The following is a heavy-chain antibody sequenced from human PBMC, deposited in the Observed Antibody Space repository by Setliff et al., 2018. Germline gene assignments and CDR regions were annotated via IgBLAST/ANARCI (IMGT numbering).Heavy chain of an antibody. V-gene: IGHV4-39*07. CDR1: GDSINNFY. D-gene: IGHD6-19*01. CDR2: IYYSGST. Sequence: SETLSLTCTVSGDSINNFYWGWIRQPPGKGLEWIGSIYYSGSTYYNPSLKSRVTISVDTSKNQFSLKLSSVTAADTAVYYCARELGVAGTDYWGQGTLVTVSS. CDR3: ARELGVAGTDY. J-gene: IGHJ4*02.